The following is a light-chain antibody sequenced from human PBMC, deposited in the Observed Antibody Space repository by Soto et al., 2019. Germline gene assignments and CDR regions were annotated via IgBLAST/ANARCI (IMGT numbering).Light chain of an antibody. CDR1: QAIGSW. CDR2: DAS. Sequence: DIQMTQSPSSLSASVGDRVTITCRASQAIGSWLAWYQQKPGKAPTSLIYDASNLQTEVTSRFSGSGSVTDFTLTISGLQPEDSATYYCQQYNSYPLTFGGGTMVEIK. CDR3: QQYNSYPLT. V-gene: IGKV1D-16*01. J-gene: IGKJ4*01.